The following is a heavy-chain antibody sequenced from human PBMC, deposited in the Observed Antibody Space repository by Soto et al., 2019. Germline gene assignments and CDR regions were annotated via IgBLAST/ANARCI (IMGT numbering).Heavy chain of an antibody. CDR3: ARPYYDSSGYYLWYFDY. CDR1: GDSFNTLA. Sequence: QVQLVQSGAEVKKPGSSVKLSCKASGDSFNTLAAPWVRQAPGQGLEWRGGIIPNFDTPNYAQKFQGRVTIIADKSTSTPYMELSSLRSEDTAVYYCARPYYDSSGYYLWYFDYWGQGTLVTVSS. V-gene: IGHV1-69*06. J-gene: IGHJ4*02. CDR2: IIPNFDTP. D-gene: IGHD3-22*01.